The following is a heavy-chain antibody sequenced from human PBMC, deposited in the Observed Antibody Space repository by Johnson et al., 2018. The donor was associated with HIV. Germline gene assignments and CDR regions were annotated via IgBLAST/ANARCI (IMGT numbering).Heavy chain of an antibody. J-gene: IGHJ3*02. Sequence: VQLVESGGGLVQPGRSLRLSCAASGFTFSTYAMNWVRQAPGKGLEWVSGISGGAGSTYYADSVKGRFTISRDNSNNTLSLHMSSLRAEDTAVYYCAPENGRNAFDIWGQGTMVAVSS. V-gene: IGHV3-23*04. CDR2: ISGGAGST. CDR3: APENGRNAFDI. CDR1: GFTFSTYA. D-gene: IGHD1-14*01.